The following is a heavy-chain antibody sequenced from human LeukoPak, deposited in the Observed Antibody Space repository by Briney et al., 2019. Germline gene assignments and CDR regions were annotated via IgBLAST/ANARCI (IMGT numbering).Heavy chain of an antibody. CDR2: ILSDGST. Sequence: GGSLRLSCEASGFTFSGNYMSWVRQAPGKGLEWVSVILSDGSTYYSDSVKGRFTISRDNSKNTLYLQMNSLRAEDTAVYYCARDRRYDSSGTDAFDIWGQGTMVTVSS. CDR3: ARDRRYDSSGTDAFDI. V-gene: IGHV3-53*01. J-gene: IGHJ3*02. CDR1: GFTFSGNY. D-gene: IGHD3-22*01.